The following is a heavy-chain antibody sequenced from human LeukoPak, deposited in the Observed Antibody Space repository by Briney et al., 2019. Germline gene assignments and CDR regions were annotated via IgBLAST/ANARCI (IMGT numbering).Heavy chain of an antibody. CDR2: ISGSGGGT. D-gene: IGHD3-10*01. CDR3: AKDYYGSGSYPPDAFDI. Sequence: GGSLRLSCAASGFTFSSYGMSWVRQAPGKGLEWVSAISGSGGGTYYADSVKGRFTISRDNSKNTLYLQMNSLRAEDTAVYYCAKDYYGSGSYPPDAFDIWGQGTMVTVSS. CDR1: GFTFSSYG. V-gene: IGHV3-23*01. J-gene: IGHJ3*02.